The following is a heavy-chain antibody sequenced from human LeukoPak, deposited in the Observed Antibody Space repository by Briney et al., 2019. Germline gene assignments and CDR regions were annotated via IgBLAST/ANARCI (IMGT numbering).Heavy chain of an antibody. CDR2: INHSGST. CDR1: GGSISSGGYY. V-gene: IGHV4-30-2*01. J-gene: IGHJ4*02. D-gene: IGHD3-10*01. Sequence: ASQTLSLTCTVSGGSISSGGYYWSWIRQPPGKGLEWIGEINHSGSTNYNPSLKSRVTISVDTSKNQFSLKLSSVTAADTAVYYCARDVYGSGSDTFDYWGQGTLVTVSS. CDR3: ARDVYGSGSDTFDY.